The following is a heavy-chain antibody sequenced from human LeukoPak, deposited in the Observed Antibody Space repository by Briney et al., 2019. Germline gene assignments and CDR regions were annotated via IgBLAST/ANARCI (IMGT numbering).Heavy chain of an antibody. Sequence: GGSLRLSCAASGFTFSDYWVDWVRQAPGKGLGWVANIKQDGSEKNYLESVKGRFTISRDNAKNSLYLQMNNLRAEDTAVYYCARNRGWQQFDCWGQGTLVTVSS. CDR3: ARNRGWQQFDC. CDR1: GFTFSDYW. J-gene: IGHJ4*02. V-gene: IGHV3-7*01. CDR2: IKQDGSEK. D-gene: IGHD5-24*01.